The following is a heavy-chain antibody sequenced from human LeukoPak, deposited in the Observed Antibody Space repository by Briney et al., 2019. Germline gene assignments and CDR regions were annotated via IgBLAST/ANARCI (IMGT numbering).Heavy chain of an antibody. Sequence: GGSLRLSCAVSGITLSNYGMSWVRQAPGKGLEWVAGISGSGGGTNYADSVKGRFTISRDNSKNTLYLQMNSLRAEDTAVYYCAKEQWELRTTTFDIWGQGTMVTVSS. V-gene: IGHV3-23*01. CDR2: ISGSGGGT. CDR3: AKEQWELRTTTFDI. CDR1: GITLSNYG. D-gene: IGHD1-26*01. J-gene: IGHJ3*02.